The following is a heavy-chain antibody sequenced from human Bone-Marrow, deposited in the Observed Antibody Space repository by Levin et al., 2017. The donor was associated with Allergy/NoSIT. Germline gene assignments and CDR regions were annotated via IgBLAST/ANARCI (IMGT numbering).Heavy chain of an antibody. CDR2: ISAYNGNT. CDR1: CYTFTSYG. Sequence: GESLKISCKASCYTFTSYGISWVRQAPGQGLEWMGWISAYNGNTNYAQKLQGRVTMTTDTSTSTAYMELRSLRSDDTAVYYCARTELFLGPRTVDYWGQGTLVTVSS. D-gene: IGHD1-26*01. J-gene: IGHJ4*02. CDR3: ARTELFLGPRTVDY. V-gene: IGHV1-18*01.